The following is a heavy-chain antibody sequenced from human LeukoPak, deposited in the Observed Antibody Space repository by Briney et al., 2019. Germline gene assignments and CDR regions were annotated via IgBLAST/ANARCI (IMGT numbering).Heavy chain of an antibody. CDR1: GYTFTSYA. CDR3: ARSSILYSSSWYIKRTTFDY. CDR2: INAGNGNT. V-gene: IGHV1-3*03. J-gene: IGHJ4*02. Sequence: ASVKVSCKASGYTFTSYAMHWVRQAPGQRLEWMGWINAGNGNTKYSQEFQGRVTITRDTSASTAYMELSSLRSEDMAVYYCARSSILYSSSWYIKRTTFDYWGQGTLVTVSS. D-gene: IGHD6-13*01.